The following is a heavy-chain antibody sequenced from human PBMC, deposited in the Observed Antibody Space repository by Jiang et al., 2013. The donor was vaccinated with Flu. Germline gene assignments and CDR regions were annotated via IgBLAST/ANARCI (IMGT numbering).Heavy chain of an antibody. CDR2: GST. D-gene: IGHD6-13*01. J-gene: IGHJ1*01. Sequence: GSTYHANSVKGRFTISRDNSKNTLYLQMGGVRAEDMAVYYCARAIDVAAAGTIYFQHWGQGTLVTVSS. CDR3: ARAIDVAAAGTIYFQH. V-gene: IGHV3-64*01.